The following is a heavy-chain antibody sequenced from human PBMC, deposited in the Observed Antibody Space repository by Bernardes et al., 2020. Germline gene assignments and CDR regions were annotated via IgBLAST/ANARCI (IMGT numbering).Heavy chain of an antibody. CDR3: AKTRSPASTPKRPIANWFDP. CDR2: ISGSGGST. V-gene: IGHV3-23*01. Sequence: GGSLRLSCAASGFTFSSYAMSWVRQAPGKGLEWVSAISGSGGSTYYADSVKGRFTISRDNSKNTLYLQMNSLRAEDTAVYYCAKTRSPASTPKRPIANWFDPWGQGTLVTVSS. D-gene: IGHD2-2*01. J-gene: IGHJ5*02. CDR1: GFTFSSYA.